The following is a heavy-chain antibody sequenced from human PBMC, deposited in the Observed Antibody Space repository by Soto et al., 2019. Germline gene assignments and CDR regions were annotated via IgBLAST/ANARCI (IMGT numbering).Heavy chain of an antibody. CDR1: GFTFSGSA. CDR2: IRSKANSYAT. V-gene: IGHV3-73*01. D-gene: IGHD6-13*01. CDR3: TLPGIAAATSGFEP. J-gene: IGHJ5*02. Sequence: PGGSLRLSCAASGFTFSGSAMHWVRQASGKGLEWVGRIRSKANSYATAYAASVKGRFTISRDDSKNTAYLQMNSLKTEDTAVYYCTLPGIAAATSGFEPWGQGTLVTVSS.